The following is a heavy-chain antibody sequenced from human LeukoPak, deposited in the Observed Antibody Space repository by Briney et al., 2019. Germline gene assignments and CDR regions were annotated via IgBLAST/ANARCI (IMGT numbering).Heavy chain of an antibody. CDR1: GFTFDGYD. D-gene: IGHD6-6*01. CDR2: ISYDGSDK. Sequence: GGSLRLSCAASGFTFDGYDMHWVRQAPGKGLEWVAIISYDGSDKYYGDSVKGRFTISRDNAKNSLFLQMNSLRAEDTAVYYCARDGSLAARLYEAHFDYWGQGTLVTVSS. CDR3: ARDGSLAARLYEAHFDY. V-gene: IGHV3-30*03. J-gene: IGHJ4*02.